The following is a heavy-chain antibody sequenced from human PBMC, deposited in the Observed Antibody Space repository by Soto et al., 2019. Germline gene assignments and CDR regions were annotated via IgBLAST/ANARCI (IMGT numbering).Heavy chain of an antibody. CDR1: GGSISSYY. CDR3: ARVRGPLHDAFDI. V-gene: IGHV4-59*01. CDR2: IYYSGST. Sequence: QVQLQESGPGLVKPSETLSLTCTVSGGSISSYYWSWIRQPPGKGLERIGYIYYSGSTNYNPSLKSRVTIAVDTSKNQFSLKLSSVTAADTAVYYCARVRGPLHDAFDIWGQGTMVTVSS. D-gene: IGHD3-10*01. J-gene: IGHJ3*02.